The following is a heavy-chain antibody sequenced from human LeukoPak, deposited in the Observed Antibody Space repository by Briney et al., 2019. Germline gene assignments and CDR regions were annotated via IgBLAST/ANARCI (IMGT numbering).Heavy chain of an antibody. D-gene: IGHD1-26*01. CDR2: IIPIFGIA. CDR3: ARDRSGSYSSFGRFDY. J-gene: IGHJ4*02. Sequence: SVKVSCKASGGTFSSYAISWVRQAPGQGLEWMGRIIPIFGIANYAQKFQGRVTITADKSTSTAHMELSSLRSEDTAVYYCARDRSGSYSSFGRFDYWGQGTLVTVSS. V-gene: IGHV1-69*04. CDR1: GGTFSSYA.